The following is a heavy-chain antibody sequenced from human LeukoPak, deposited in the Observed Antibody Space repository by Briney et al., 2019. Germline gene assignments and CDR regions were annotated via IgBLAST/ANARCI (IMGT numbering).Heavy chain of an antibody. CDR2: FDPEDGET. Sequence: GASVKVSCKVSGYTLTELSMHWVRQAPGKGLEWMGGFDPEDGETIYAQKFQGRVTMTEDTSTDTAYMELSSLRSEDTAVYYCATYNPGWLQFETFDYWGQGTLVTVSS. CDR3: ATYNPGWLQFETFDY. V-gene: IGHV1-24*01. CDR1: GYTLTELS. J-gene: IGHJ4*02. D-gene: IGHD5-24*01.